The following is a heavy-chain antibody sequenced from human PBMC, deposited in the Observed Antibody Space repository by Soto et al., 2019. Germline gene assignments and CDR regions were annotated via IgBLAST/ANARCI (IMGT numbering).Heavy chain of an antibody. CDR1: GDSVSSDSAA. J-gene: IGHJ6*02. Sequence: PSQTLSLTCVTSGDSVSSDSAAWIWIRQSPSRGLEWLGRTYYRSKWSNDYAVSVKSRITINPDTSKNQFSLHLYSVTPEDTAVYYCAGVPWFRGMDVWGQGTPVTVSS. V-gene: IGHV6-1*01. CDR2: TYYRSKWSN. CDR3: AGVPWFRGMDV. D-gene: IGHD3-10*01.